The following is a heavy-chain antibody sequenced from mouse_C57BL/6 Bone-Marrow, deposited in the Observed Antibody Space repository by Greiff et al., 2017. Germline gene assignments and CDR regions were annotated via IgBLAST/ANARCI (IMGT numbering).Heavy chain of an antibody. V-gene: IGHV5-4*03. CDR3: ARGRYSNFYFDY. D-gene: IGHD2-5*01. CDR2: ISDGGSYT. CDR1: GFTFSSYA. Sequence: EVKLEESGGGLVKPGGSLKLSCAASGFTFSSYAMPWVRQTPEKRLEWVATISDGGSYTYYPDNVKGRFTISRDNAKNNLYLQMSHLKSEDTAMYYCARGRYSNFYFDYWGQGTTLTVSS. J-gene: IGHJ2*01.